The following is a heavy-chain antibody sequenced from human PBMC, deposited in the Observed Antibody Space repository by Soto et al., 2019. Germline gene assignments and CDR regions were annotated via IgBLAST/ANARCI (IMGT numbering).Heavy chain of an antibody. V-gene: IGHV3-15*01. CDR1: GFTFSNAG. J-gene: IGHJ6*02. Sequence: PGGSLRLSCAASGFTFSNAGMSWVRQAPGKGLEWVGRIKSKTDGGTTDYAAPVKGRFTISRDDSKNTLYLQMNSLKTEDTAVYYCTTTYGSGTIYYYYYGMDVWGQGTTVTVSS. CDR3: TTTYGSGTIYYYYYGMDV. CDR2: IKSKTDGGTT. D-gene: IGHD3-10*01.